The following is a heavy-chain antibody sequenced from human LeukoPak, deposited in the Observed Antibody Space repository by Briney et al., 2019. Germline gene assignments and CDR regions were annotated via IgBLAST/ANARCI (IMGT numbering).Heavy chain of an antibody. CDR3: ARTGYCSSASRSVVKQWLVRVYFDY. CDR1: GGSISSYSYY. J-gene: IGHJ4*02. V-gene: IGHV4-39*01. D-gene: IGHD2-2*01. CDR2: IYYSGST. Sequence: PSETLSLTCTVSGGSISSYSYYWGWIRQPPGKGLEWIGSIYYSGSTYNNPSLKSRVTMSVDTSKNQFSLVLNSVTAADTAVYYCARTGYCSSASRSVVKQWLVRVYFDYWGQGTLVTVSS.